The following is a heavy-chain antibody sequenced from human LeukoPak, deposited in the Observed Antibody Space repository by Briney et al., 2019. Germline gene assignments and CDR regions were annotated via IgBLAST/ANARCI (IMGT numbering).Heavy chain of an antibody. CDR2: INWNGGST. V-gene: IGHV3-20*04. J-gene: IGHJ5*02. Sequence: PGGSLRLSCAASGFTFDDYGMSWVRQAPGKGLEWVSGINWNGGSTGYADSVKGRFTISRDNAKNSLYLQMNSLRAEDTAVYYCAKEGIAAAGTGWFDPWGQGTLVTVSS. CDR3: AKEGIAAAGTGWFDP. CDR1: GFTFDDYG. D-gene: IGHD6-13*01.